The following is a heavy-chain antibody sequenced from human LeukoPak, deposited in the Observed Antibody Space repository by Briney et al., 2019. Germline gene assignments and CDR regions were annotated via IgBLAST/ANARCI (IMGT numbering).Heavy chain of an antibody. J-gene: IGHJ4*01. V-gene: IGHV4-59*08. CDR3: ARHRDYYDT. D-gene: IGHD3-22*01. CDR2: IYSSGSA. CDR1: GASINNNF. Sequence: SETLSLTCTVSGASINNNFWTWIRQPPGKGLEWIGYIYSSGSANYNPSLKSRVIISRDTSENQISLNLTSVTAADTALYFCARHRDYYDTWGHGTLVTVSS.